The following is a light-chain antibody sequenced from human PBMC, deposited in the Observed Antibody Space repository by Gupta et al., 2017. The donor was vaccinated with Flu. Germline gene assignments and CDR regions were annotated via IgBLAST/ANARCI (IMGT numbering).Light chain of an antibody. V-gene: IGLV3-21*04. Sequence: SSVLTQPPSVSAALGQTARITCGGISLGAKSVHWYQQRPGQAPILVIYSDDDRPSGIPERFSGSNSGNTATLTISGVEAGDEADYYCQVRDRFSGHRVFGPGTKVTVL. CDR1: SLGAKS. CDR3: QVRDRFSGHRV. CDR2: SDD. J-gene: IGLJ1*01.